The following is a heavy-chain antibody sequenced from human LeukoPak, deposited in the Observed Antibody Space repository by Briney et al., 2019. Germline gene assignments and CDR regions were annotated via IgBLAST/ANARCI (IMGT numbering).Heavy chain of an antibody. V-gene: IGHV3-23*01. D-gene: IGHD3-10*01. J-gene: IGHJ4*02. Sequence: GGSLRLSCAASGFTFSSFVLNWVRQAPGKGLEWVSTISGSGGTTYYADSVKGRFTISRDNSKNTLYLQMNSLRAEDTAVYYCALTYGSGSYYNYFDYWGQGTLVTVSS. CDR1: GFTFSSFV. CDR3: ALTYGSGSYYNYFDY. CDR2: ISGSGGTT.